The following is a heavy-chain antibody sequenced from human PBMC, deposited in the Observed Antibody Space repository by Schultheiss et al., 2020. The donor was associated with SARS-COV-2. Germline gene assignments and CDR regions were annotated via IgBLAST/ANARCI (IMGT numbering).Heavy chain of an antibody. CDR3: AKGDLVYPRRYGMDV. CDR2: ISGSGGST. CDR1: GFTFSSYG. Sequence: GGSLRLSCAASGFTFSSYGMHWVRQAPGKGLEWVSAISGSGGSTYYADSVKGRFTISRDNSKNTLYLQMNSLRAEDTAVYYCAKGDLVYPRRYGMDVWGQGTTVTVSS. D-gene: IGHD2-2*02. V-gene: IGHV3-23*01. J-gene: IGHJ6*02.